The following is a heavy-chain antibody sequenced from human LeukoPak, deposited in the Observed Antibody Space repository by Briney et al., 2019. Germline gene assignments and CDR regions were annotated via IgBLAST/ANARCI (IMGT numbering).Heavy chain of an antibody. D-gene: IGHD3-22*01. CDR1: GFTFSNYA. J-gene: IGHJ4*02. Sequence: GGSLRLSCAASGFTFSNYAMSWVRQAPGKGLEWVSAISGSGYSTYYADSVKGRFTISRDNSKNTLYLQMNSQRAEDTAVYYCARNPEFDSSGYYYVDWGQGTLVTVSS. CDR2: ISGSGYST. CDR3: ARNPEFDSSGYYYVD. V-gene: IGHV3-23*01.